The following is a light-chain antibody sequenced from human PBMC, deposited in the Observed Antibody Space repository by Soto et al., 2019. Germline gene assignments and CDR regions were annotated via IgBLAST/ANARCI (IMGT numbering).Light chain of an antibody. CDR1: SSNIGSNT. V-gene: IGLV1-44*01. J-gene: IGLJ1*01. Sequence: QSVLTQPPSASGTPGQRVTISCSGSSSNIGSNTVNWYQHLPGTSPKLFIYSNSQRPSGVPDRFSGSKSGTSASLAITGLQSEDEADYYCGAWDDSLNGYVFGSGTKVTVL. CDR2: SNS. CDR3: GAWDDSLNGYV.